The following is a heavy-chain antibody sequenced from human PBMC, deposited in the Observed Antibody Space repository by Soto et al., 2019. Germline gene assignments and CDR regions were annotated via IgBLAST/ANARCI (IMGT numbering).Heavy chain of an antibody. V-gene: IGHV3-33*01. D-gene: IGHD1-1*01. CDR1: GFTFSSCG. CDR3: ARGTAGDPWYFDL. CDR2: IWYDGSNK. Sequence: GGSLRLSCAASGFTFSSCGMHWVRQAPGKGLEWVAVIWYDGSNKYYADSVKGRFTISRDNSKNTLYLQMNSLRAEDTAVYYCARGTAGDPWYFDLWGRGTLVTVSS. J-gene: IGHJ2*01.